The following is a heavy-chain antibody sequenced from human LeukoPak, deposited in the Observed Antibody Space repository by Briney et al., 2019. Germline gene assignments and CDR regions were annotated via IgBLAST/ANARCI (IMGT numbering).Heavy chain of an antibody. Sequence: ASVKVSCEASGYTFTSYGISWVRQAPGQGLEWMGWISTYNGNTNYAQRLQGRVTMTTDTSTSTAYMELRSLRSDDTAVYYCAKVMDYYDSSGSYYYYYYMDVWGKGTTVTISS. CDR3: AKVMDYYDSSGSYYYYYYMDV. CDR2: ISTYNGNT. V-gene: IGHV1-18*01. D-gene: IGHD3-22*01. CDR1: GYTFTSYG. J-gene: IGHJ6*03.